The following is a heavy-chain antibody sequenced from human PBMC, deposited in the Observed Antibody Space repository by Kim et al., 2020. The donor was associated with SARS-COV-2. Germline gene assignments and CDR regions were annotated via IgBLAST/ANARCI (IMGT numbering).Heavy chain of an antibody. D-gene: IGHD3-3*01. Sequence: SETLSLTCTVSGGSITGYYWSWIRQPPGKGLEWIGYIYYSGNTRYNPSLQSRVTITVDTTNNQYSLMLTSVTAADSSVDYCAGLEGVKARDYYYYYIDVWGKGTTVTVSS. V-gene: IGHV4-59*01. CDR2: IYYSGNT. J-gene: IGHJ6*03. CDR3: AGLEGVKARDYYYYYIDV. CDR1: GGSITGYY.